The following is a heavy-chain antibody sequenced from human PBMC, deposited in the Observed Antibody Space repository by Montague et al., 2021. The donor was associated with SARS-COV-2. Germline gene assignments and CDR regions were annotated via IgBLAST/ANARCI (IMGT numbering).Heavy chain of an antibody. Sequence: SDTLSLTRAVSGGSISSGNWWSWVRQPPGKGLEWIGEIYHSGSTXYNPSLKSRVTISLDKSKNQFSLNLSSATAADTAVYYCARFFSSWTDWGQGTLVTVSS. CDR2: IYHSGST. CDR1: GGSISSGNW. J-gene: IGHJ4*02. CDR3: ARFFSSWTD. D-gene: IGHD6-13*01. V-gene: IGHV4-4*02.